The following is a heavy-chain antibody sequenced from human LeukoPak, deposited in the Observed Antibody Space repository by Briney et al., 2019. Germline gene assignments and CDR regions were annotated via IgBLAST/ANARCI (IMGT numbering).Heavy chain of an antibody. CDR1: GGSISIGVSY. CDR3: ARYEQWLAFDY. D-gene: IGHD6-19*01. V-gene: IGHV4-30-4*01. J-gene: IGHJ4*02. CDR2: IYYSGST. Sequence: PSGTLSLTCTVSGGSISIGVSYSGSTSHPPGNCLEWIGYIYYSGSTYYNPPLKSRATITVDTSKDQFSLKLSSVTAADTAVYYCARYEQWLAFDYWGQGTLVTVSS.